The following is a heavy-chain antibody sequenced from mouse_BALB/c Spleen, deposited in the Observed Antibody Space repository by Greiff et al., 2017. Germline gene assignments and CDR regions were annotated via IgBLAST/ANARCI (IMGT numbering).Heavy chain of an antibody. V-gene: IGHV1-54*01. CDR3: ARDDGAWFAY. D-gene: IGHD2-12*01. J-gene: IGHJ3*01. Sequence: VKLMESGAELVRPGTSVKVSCKASGYAFTNYLIEWVKQRPGQGLEWIGVINPGSGGTNYNEKFKGKATLTADKSSSTAYMQLSSLTSDDSAVYFCARDDGAWFAYWGQGTLVTVSA. CDR1: GYAFTNYL. CDR2: INPGSGGT.